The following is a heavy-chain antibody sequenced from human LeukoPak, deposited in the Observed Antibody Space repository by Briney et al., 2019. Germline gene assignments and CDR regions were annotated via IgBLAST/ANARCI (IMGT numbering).Heavy chain of an antibody. CDR2: ISSSSSTI. J-gene: IGHJ4*02. D-gene: IGHD1-26*01. Sequence: GGSLRLSCAASGFTFSSYSMNWVRQAPGKGLEWVSYISSSSSTIYYADSVKGRFTISRDNAKNSLYLQMNSLRAEDTAVYYCARDEGSGSSQPFDYWGQGTLVTVSS. CDR1: GFTFSSYS. CDR3: ARDEGSGSSQPFDY. V-gene: IGHV3-48*04.